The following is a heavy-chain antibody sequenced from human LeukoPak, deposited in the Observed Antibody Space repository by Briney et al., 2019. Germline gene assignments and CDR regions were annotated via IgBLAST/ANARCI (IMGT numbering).Heavy chain of an antibody. CDR1: GGSLSGYY. V-gene: IGHV4-34*01. D-gene: IGHD1-26*01. J-gene: IGHJ5*02. CDR2: INHSGDT. Sequence: SETLSLTCAVYGGSLSGYYWSWIRQSPGKGLEWIGEINHSGDTHYNPSLRSRVIISEDNSKNQFSLKLSSVTVADTAVYYCARLGIDRYLPIAKRWLDPWGQGTQVTVSS. CDR3: ARLGIDRYLPIAKRWLDP.